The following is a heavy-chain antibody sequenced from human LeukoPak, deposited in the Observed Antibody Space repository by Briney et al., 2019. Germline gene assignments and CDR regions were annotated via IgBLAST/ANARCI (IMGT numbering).Heavy chain of an antibody. CDR1: GFTFSSYA. J-gene: IGHJ4*02. Sequence: GSLRLSCAASGFTFSSYAMSWVRQAPGKGLDWVSAISGSGGSTYYADSVKGRFTISRDNSKHTLYLQMNSLRAEDTAVYYCAAIGRGGADYWGQGTLVTVSS. D-gene: IGHD3-10*01. V-gene: IGHV3-23*01. CDR2: ISGSGGST. CDR3: AAIGRGGADY.